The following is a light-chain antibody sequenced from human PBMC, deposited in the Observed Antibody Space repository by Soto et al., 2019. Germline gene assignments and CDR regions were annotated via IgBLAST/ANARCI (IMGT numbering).Light chain of an antibody. CDR2: VET. CDR1: TTDVDPYDL. Sequence: QSGLTHPASVSGSPGQSLTIACTGTTTDVDPYDLVPWYQCRPAEAPQLMIYVETKRPSGGSNRFSCFRSCNTASLSISGLQAEDVDDSFGCSYSISGSPFNVIGSGTKVTVL. J-gene: IGLJ1*01. CDR3: CSYSISGSPFNV. V-gene: IGLV2-23*01.